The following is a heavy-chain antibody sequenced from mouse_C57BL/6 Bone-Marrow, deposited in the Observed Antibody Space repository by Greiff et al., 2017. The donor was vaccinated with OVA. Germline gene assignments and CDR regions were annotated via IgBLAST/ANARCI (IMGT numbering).Heavy chain of an antibody. J-gene: IGHJ1*03. CDR2: IDPSDSET. V-gene: IGHV1-52*01. D-gene: IGHD1-1*01. CDR1: GYTFTSYW. CDR3: ARNGSSYPYWYFDV. Sequence: QVQLQQSGAELVRPGSSVKLSCKASGYTFTSYWMHWVKQRPIQGLEWIGNIDPSDSETHYNQKFKDKATLTVDKSSSTAYKQLSSLTSEDSAVYYCARNGSSYPYWYFDVWGTGTTVTVSS.